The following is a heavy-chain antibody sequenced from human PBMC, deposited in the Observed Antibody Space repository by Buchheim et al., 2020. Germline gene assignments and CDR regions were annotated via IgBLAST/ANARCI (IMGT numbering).Heavy chain of an antibody. CDR2: ISSSSSTI. Sequence: EVQLVESGGGLVQPGGSLRLSCAASGFTFSSYSMNWVRQAPGKGLEWVSYISSSSSTIYYADSVKCRFTISRDNAKHSLYLKMNSLRAEDTAVYYWARDRGVRVYSSARGHWFDPWGQGTL. J-gene: IGHJ5*02. CDR1: GFTFSSYS. CDR3: ARDRGVRVYSSARGHWFDP. D-gene: IGHD6-19*01. V-gene: IGHV3-48*01.